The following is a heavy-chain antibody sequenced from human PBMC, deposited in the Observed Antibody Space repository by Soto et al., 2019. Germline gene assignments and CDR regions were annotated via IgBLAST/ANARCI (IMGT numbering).Heavy chain of an antibody. J-gene: IGHJ6*02. CDR1: GGSISSGGYY. CDR3: ARGVKGRVVPAATPPYYGMDV. CDR2: IYYSGST. D-gene: IGHD2-2*01. V-gene: IGHV4-31*03. Sequence: PSETLSLTCTVSGGSISSGGYYWSWIRQHPGKGLEWIGYIYYSGSTYYNPSLKSRVTISVDTSKNQFSLKLSSVTAADTAVYYCARGVKGRVVPAATPPYYGMDVWGQGTTVTVSS.